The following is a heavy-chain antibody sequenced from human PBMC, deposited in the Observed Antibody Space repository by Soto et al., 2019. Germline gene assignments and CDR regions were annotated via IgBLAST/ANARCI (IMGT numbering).Heavy chain of an antibody. D-gene: IGHD1-7*01. V-gene: IGHV3-74*01. CDR2: INSDGSHT. J-gene: IGHJ6*02. Sequence: EVQLVESGEGLVQPGGSLRLSCAASGFTFTNYWMHWVRQVPGKGLVWVSRINSDGSHTTYADSVKGRFTISRDNAQNTLLLQMNSLRAEDTAVYYCARSGTSNSGMDVWGRGTTVTVSS. CDR1: GFTFTNYW. CDR3: ARSGTSNSGMDV.